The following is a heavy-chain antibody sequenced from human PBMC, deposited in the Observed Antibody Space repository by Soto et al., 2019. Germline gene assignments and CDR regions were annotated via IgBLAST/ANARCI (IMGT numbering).Heavy chain of an antibody. CDR2: ISWNRGTI. CDR3: GKSKDIVVGPAAPVFDH. J-gene: IGHJ4*02. D-gene: IGHD2-15*01. Sequence: EVQLVESGGGLVRPGGSRRLSCVASGFTFDDYGMHWVRQVPGKGLEWVAGISWNRGTIGYADSVRGRFTIYRDKAKNPLFLQMTSLRTEDTAIYYCGKSKDIVVGPAAPVFDHWGEGIMVTVSS. V-gene: IGHV3-9*01. CDR1: GFTFDDYG.